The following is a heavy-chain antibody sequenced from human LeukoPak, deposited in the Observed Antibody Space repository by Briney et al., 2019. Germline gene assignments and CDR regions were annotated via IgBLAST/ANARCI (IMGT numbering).Heavy chain of an antibody. CDR1: GYTFTGYY. CDR3: ARAFKRITIFGVVISDAFDI. J-gene: IGHJ3*02. Sequence: ASVKVSCKASGYTFTGYYMHWVRQAPGQGLEWMGWINPNSGGTNYAQKLQGRVTMTRDTSISTAYMELSRLRSDDTAVYYCARAFKRITIFGVVISDAFDIWGQGTMVTVSS. D-gene: IGHD3-3*01. CDR2: INPNSGGT. V-gene: IGHV1-2*02.